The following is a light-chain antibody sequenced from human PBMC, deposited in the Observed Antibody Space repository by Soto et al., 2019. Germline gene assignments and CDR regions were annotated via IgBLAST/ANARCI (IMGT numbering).Light chain of an antibody. CDR3: QSYDSRLSGYV. J-gene: IGLJ1*01. CDR1: SSNIGADYD. CDR2: ATY. Sequence: QSVLTRPPSVSGAPGQRVTISCTGSSSNIGADYDVHWYQHLPGAAPKLLIYATYNRPSGVPDRFSASKSGTSASLAIAGLQAEDEADYYCQSYDSRLSGYVFGTGTKVTVL. V-gene: IGLV1-40*01.